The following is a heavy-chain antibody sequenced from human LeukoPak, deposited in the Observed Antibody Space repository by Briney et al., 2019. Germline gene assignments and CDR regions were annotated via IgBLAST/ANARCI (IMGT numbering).Heavy chain of an antibody. CDR1: GGSISSGGYY. Sequence: KTSQTLSLTCAVSGGSISSGGYYWSWIRQPPGKGLEWIGYIYYSGSTNYNPSLKSRVTISVDTSKNQFSLKLSSVTAADTAVYYCARRNGAGWGLAWFDPWGQGTLVTVSS. CDR2: IYYSGST. CDR3: ARRNGAGWGLAWFDP. D-gene: IGHD3-16*01. V-gene: IGHV4-61*08. J-gene: IGHJ5*02.